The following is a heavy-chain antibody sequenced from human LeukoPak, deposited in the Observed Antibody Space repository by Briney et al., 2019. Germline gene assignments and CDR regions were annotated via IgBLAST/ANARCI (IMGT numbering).Heavy chain of an antibody. J-gene: IGHJ4*02. CDR1: GYTFTGYY. CDR3: ARVDAYYGSGSLN. V-gene: IGHV1-8*02. D-gene: IGHD3-10*01. Sequence: GASVKVSCKASGYTFTGYYMHWVRQAPGQGLEWMGWMNPNSGNTGYAQKFQGRVTMTRNTSISTAYMELSSLRSEDTAVYYCARVDAYYGSGSLNWGQGTLVTVSS. CDR2: MNPNSGNT.